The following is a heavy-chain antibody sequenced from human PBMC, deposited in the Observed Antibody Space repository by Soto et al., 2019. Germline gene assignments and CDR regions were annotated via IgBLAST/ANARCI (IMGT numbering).Heavy chain of an antibody. Sequence: QLQLQESGPGLVKPSETLSLTCTVSGGSISSSSYYWGWIRQPPGKGLEWIGSIYYSGSTYYNPSLKSRVTISVDTSKNQFSLKLSSVTAADTAVYYCARHRIVATILEDYFDYWGQGTLVTVSS. CDR1: GGSISSSSYY. CDR3: ARHRIVATILEDYFDY. CDR2: IYYSGST. D-gene: IGHD5-12*01. V-gene: IGHV4-39*01. J-gene: IGHJ4*02.